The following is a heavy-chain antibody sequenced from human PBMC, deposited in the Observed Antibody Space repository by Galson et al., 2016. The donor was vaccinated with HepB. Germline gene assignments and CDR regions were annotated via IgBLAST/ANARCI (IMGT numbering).Heavy chain of an antibody. CDR3: ARHVSDLPQGNWFDP. V-gene: IGHV4-39*01. Sequence: SETLSLTCTVSGGSIVSSSYYWGWIRQAPGKGLEWIGSLYSRGSTYYNPSLKSRGTISIDTSKNQFSLELRSLTAADTAVYYCARHVSDLPQGNWFDPWGQGTLVTVSS. CDR2: LYSRGST. CDR1: GGSIVSSSYY. D-gene: IGHD2-21*02. J-gene: IGHJ5*02.